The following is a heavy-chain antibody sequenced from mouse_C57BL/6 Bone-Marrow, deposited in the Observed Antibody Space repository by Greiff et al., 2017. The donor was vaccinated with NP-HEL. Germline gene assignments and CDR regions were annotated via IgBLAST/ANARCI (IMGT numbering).Heavy chain of an antibody. CDR2: IYPGDGDT. D-gene: IGHD1-1*01. V-gene: IGHV1-80*01. CDR1: GYAFSSYW. J-gene: IGHJ3*01. CDR3: ALITTVVPSFAY. Sequence: VQVVESGAELVKPGASVKISCKASGYAFSSYWMNWVKQRPGKGLEWIGQIYPGDGDTNYNGKFKGKATLTADKSSSTAYMQLSSLTSEDSAVYFCALITTVVPSFAYWGQGTLVTVSA.